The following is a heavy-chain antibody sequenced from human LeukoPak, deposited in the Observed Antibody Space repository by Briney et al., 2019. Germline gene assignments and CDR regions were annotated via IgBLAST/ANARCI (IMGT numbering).Heavy chain of an antibody. D-gene: IGHD3-10*01. Sequence: GASVKVSCKASGGTFSSYAISWVRQAPGQGLEWMGGIIPIFGTANYAQKFQGRVTITTDESTSTAYMELSSLRSEDTAVYYCARDQRFGFGELSYWGQGTLVTVSS. J-gene: IGHJ4*02. CDR2: IIPIFGTA. CDR3: ARDQRFGFGELSY. V-gene: IGHV1-69*05. CDR1: GGTFSSYA.